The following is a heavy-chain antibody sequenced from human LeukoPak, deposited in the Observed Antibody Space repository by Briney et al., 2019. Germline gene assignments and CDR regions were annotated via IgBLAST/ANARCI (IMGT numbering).Heavy chain of an antibody. CDR2: ISAYNGNT. J-gene: IGHJ4*02. CDR3: ARDREFGAPYRRLDY. Sequence: ASVKVSCKASGYTFTSYVISWVRQAPGQGLEWMGWISAYNGNTNYALKVQGRVTLTTDTSTSTAYMELRSLRSDDTAVYYCARDREFGAPYRRLDYWGQGTVVTVSS. D-gene: IGHD5-12*01. CDR1: GYTFTSYV. V-gene: IGHV1-18*01.